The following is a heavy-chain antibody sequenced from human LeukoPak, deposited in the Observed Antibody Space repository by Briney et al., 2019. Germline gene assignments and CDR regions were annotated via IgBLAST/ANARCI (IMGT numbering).Heavy chain of an antibody. V-gene: IGHV3-9*01. CDR1: GFTFDDYA. CDR3: ATDMYYDRFAFDI. CDR2: ISWNSGSI. D-gene: IGHD3-16*01. Sequence: PGRSVKVSCAASGFTFDDYAMHWVRQAPGKGLEWVSWISWNSGSIGYVEYVKGRFTISRDNSTSSLFMQLRSLRADDTALYYCATDMYYDRFAFDIWGQGQVIIVSA. J-gene: IGHJ3*02.